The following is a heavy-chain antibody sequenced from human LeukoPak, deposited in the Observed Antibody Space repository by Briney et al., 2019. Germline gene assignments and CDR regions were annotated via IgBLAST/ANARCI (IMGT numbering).Heavy chain of an antibody. D-gene: IGHD6-19*01. CDR1: GFTFGRYA. CDR3: VKDYSSGYSYFDS. CDR2: ISGSGTST. J-gene: IGHJ4*02. Sequence: GFLRLSCAASGFTFGRYAMSWVRQAPGKGLEWVSGISGSGTSTSYAESVKGRFAISRDQSNNTVSPQMNSLRAEDTALYYCVKDYSSGYSYFDSWGQGTLVTVSS. V-gene: IGHV3-23*01.